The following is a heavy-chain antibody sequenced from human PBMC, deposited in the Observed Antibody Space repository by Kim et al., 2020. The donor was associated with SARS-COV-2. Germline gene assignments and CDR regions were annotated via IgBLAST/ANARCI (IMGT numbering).Heavy chain of an antibody. D-gene: IGHD3-10*01. CDR2: IWYDGSNK. V-gene: IGHV3-33*01. CDR1: GFTFSSYG. Sequence: GGSLRLSCAASGFTFSSYGMHWVRQAPGKGLEWVAVIWYDGSNKYYADSVKGRFTISRDNSKNTLYLQMNSLRAEDTAVYYCARDGGLLWFGELLYLFDYWGQGTLVTVSS. CDR3: ARDGGLLWFGELLYLFDY. J-gene: IGHJ4*02.